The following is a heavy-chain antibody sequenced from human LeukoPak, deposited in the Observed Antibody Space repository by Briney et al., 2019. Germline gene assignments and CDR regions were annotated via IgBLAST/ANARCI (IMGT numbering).Heavy chain of an antibody. Sequence: PSETLSLTCAVYGGSFSGHYWSWIRQPPGKGLEWIGEINHSGSTNYNPSLKSRVTISVDTSKNQFSLKLSSVTAADTAVYYCARGRAAGKYYYYYYYMDVWGKGTTVTVSS. D-gene: IGHD6-13*01. CDR2: INHSGST. CDR3: ARGRAAGKYYYYYYYMDV. J-gene: IGHJ6*03. CDR1: GGSFSGHY. V-gene: IGHV4-34*01.